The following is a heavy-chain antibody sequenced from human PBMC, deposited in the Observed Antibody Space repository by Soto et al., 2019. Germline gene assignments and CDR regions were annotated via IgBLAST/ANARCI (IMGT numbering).Heavy chain of an antibody. CDR1: GDSLSGGASF. CDR2: VYYSGSS. V-gene: IGHV4-31*03. D-gene: IGHD2-2*01. Sequence: QVQLQESGPGLVKPSETLSLPCTVSGDSLSGGASFWSWVRQPPGKGLEWIANVYYSGSSYYNPSLKSRLTISVDTTKNQFSLQLKSMTAADTAVYYCAKLSCTSSTCYFPGWFDPWGQGTLVTVSS. CDR3: AKLSCTSSTCYFPGWFDP. J-gene: IGHJ5*02.